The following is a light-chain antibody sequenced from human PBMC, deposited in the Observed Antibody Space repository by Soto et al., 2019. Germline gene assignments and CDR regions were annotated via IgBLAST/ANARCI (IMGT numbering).Light chain of an antibody. CDR2: EVS. CDR1: SSDVGGYDF. Sequence: QSALTHPASVAGSPGQSITISCAGTSSDVGGYDFVSWYQHHPGRAPKLLIYEVSGRPSGVSYRFSGSKSGNTASLIISGLQAEDEAYYYCSSYGSSGTSVFGTGTKLTVL. CDR3: SSYGSSGTSV. J-gene: IGLJ1*01. V-gene: IGLV2-14*01.